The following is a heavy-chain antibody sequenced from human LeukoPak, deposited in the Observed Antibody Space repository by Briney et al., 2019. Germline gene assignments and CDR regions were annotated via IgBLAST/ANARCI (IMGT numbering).Heavy chain of an antibody. CDR1: GGSISSYY. J-gene: IGHJ5*02. Sequence: SETLSLTCTVSGGSISSYYWSWIRQPPGKGLEWIGYIYYSGSTNYNPSLKSRVTISVDTSNNQFSLKLSSVTAADTAVYYCARAIGSSSFNWFDPWGQGTLVTVSS. CDR2: IYYSGST. CDR3: ARAIGSSSFNWFDP. D-gene: IGHD6-13*01. V-gene: IGHV4-59*01.